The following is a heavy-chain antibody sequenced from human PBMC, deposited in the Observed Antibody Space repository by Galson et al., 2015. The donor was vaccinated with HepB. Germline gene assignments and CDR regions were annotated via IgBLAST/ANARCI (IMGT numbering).Heavy chain of an antibody. CDR1: RDTFSSSG. Sequence: SVKVSCKASRDTFSSSGISWVRQAPGQGLEWMGGIAPMFGTAQYAQKFQGRVTITADEFTTTVYMELSRLRSDDTAAYYCVRVVYDGSGTYHFFYMDAWGQGTLVTVSS. D-gene: IGHD3-10*01. CDR2: IAPMFGTA. CDR3: VRVVYDGSGTYHFFYMDA. J-gene: IGHJ5*02. V-gene: IGHV1-69*13.